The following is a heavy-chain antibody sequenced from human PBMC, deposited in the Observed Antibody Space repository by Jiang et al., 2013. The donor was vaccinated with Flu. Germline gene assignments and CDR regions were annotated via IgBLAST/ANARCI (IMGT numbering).Heavy chain of an antibody. Sequence: SGAEVKKPGSSVKVSCKTSGATFSSFAISWVRQVPGQRPEWMGGVIPAFTRSHYAREFQGRVTISADESTTTAYLELSSVTSGDTAVYYCARHVDIALSSLIDTWGQGTLVTVSS. CDR3: ARHVDIALSSLIDT. V-gene: IGHV1-69*01. D-gene: IGHD5-12*01. CDR2: VIPAFTRS. CDR1: GATFSSFA. J-gene: IGHJ5*01.